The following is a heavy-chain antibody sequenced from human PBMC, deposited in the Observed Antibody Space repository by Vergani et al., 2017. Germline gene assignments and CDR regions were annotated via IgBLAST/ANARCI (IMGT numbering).Heavy chain of an antibody. J-gene: IGHJ4*02. CDR2: IQFDGSNQ. CDR3: AKHFRGWGIDY. D-gene: IGHD3-16*01. CDR1: GFTLSNSD. V-gene: IGHV3-30*02. Sequence: QVQLVESGGGVVQRGGSLRLSCATSGFTLSNSDMQWIRQGPGKGLEFVAFIQFDGSNQYYADSVKGRFTLSRDFSKNTLYLQMNSLRTDDTATYYCAKHFRGWGIDYWCQGTQVIVSS.